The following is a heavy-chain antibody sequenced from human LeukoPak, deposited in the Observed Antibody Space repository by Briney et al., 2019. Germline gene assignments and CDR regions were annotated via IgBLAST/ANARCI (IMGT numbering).Heavy chain of an antibody. CDR2: FNPEDGET. J-gene: IGHJ4*02. CDR3: ATGVSNYYDSSGYGATFDY. D-gene: IGHD3-22*01. Sequence: ASVKVSCKVSGYTITELSMNWVRQAPGKGLEWMGGFNPEDGETIYAQKFQGRVTMTEDTSTDTAYMELSSLRSEDTAVYYCATGVSNYYDSSGYGATFDYWGQGTLGTVSS. V-gene: IGHV1-24*01. CDR1: GYTITELS.